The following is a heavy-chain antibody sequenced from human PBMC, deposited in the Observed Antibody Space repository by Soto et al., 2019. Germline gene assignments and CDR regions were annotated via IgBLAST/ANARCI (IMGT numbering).Heavy chain of an antibody. V-gene: IGHV1-3*01. CDR1: GYTFTSYA. D-gene: IGHD3-10*01. CDR2: INAGNGNT. CDR3: ARDRLIGSGSYYRGWFDP. J-gene: IGHJ5*02. Sequence: ASVKVSCKASGYTFTSYAMHWVRQAPGQRLEWMGWINAGNGNTKYSQKFQGRVTITRDTSASTAYMELSSLRSEDTAVYYCARDRLIGSGSYYRGWFDPWGQGTLVTVSS.